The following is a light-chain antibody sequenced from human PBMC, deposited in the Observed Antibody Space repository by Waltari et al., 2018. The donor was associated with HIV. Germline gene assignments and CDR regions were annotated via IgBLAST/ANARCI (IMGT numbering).Light chain of an antibody. V-gene: IGLV2-14*01. CDR2: EVS. CDR3: SSYTGTSTLYV. Sequence: QSALTQPASVSGSPGQSITISCTGTNSDLGAYNYVSWYQQHPGQAPKLLIYEVSNRASGVSNRFSGSKVGTSASLTISGLQAEDEADYYCSSYTGTSTLYVFGPGTKVTVL. J-gene: IGLJ1*01. CDR1: NSDLGAYNY.